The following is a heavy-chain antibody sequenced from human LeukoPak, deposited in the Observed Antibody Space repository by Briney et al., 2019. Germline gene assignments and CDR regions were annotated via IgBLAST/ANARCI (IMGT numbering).Heavy chain of an antibody. V-gene: IGHV1-2*02. CDR1: GYTFTSYY. CDR3: ARDRRFGGIAVAGTLGY. Sequence: ASVKVSCKASGYTFTSYYMHWVRQAPGQGLEWMGWINPNSGGTNYAQKFQGRVTMTRDTSISTAYMELSRLRSDDTAVYYCARDRRFGGIAVAGTLGYWGQGTLVTVSS. CDR2: INPNSGGT. D-gene: IGHD6-19*01. J-gene: IGHJ4*02.